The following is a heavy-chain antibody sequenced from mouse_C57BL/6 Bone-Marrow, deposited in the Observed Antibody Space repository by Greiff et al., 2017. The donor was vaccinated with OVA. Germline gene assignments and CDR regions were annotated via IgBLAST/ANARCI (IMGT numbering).Heavy chain of an antibody. V-gene: IGHV5-12*01. Sequence: EVQLLESGGGLVQPGGSLKLSCAASGFTFSDYYMYWVRQTPEKRLEWVAYISNGGGSTYYPDTIKGRFTISRDNAKNTLYLQMSRLKSEDTAMYYCARLEGYGRYYFDYWGQGTTLTVSS. D-gene: IGHD1-1*01. CDR3: ARLEGYGRYYFDY. CDR2: ISNGGGST. J-gene: IGHJ2*01. CDR1: GFTFSDYY.